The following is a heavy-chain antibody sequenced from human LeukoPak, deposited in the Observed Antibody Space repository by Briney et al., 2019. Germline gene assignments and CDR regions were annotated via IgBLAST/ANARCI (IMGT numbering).Heavy chain of an antibody. Sequence: GGSLRLSCAVSGFTFGSYTMNWVRQAPGKGLEWVANIKPDGREKYYVDSVKGRFTISRDNAKDSLYMQMNSLRAEDTAVYYCASGGGATRSGYAFDMWGQGTMVTVSS. CDR2: IKPDGREK. D-gene: IGHD1-26*01. CDR1: GFTFGSYT. J-gene: IGHJ3*02. V-gene: IGHV3-7*01. CDR3: ASGGGATRSGYAFDM.